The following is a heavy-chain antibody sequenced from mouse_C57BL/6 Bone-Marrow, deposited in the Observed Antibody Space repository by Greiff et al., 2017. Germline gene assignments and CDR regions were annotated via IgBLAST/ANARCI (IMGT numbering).Heavy chain of an antibody. CDR3: ARSHYYGGDFDY. D-gene: IGHD1-2*01. Sequence: QVQLQQPGTELVKPGASVKLFCKAPGYTFTSYWMHWVKQRPGQGLEWIGNINPSNGGTNYNEKFKSKATLTVDKSSSTAYMQLSSLTSEDSAVYYCARSHYYGGDFDYWGQGTTLTVSS. CDR2: INPSNGGT. V-gene: IGHV1-53*01. CDR1: GYTFTSYW. J-gene: IGHJ2*01.